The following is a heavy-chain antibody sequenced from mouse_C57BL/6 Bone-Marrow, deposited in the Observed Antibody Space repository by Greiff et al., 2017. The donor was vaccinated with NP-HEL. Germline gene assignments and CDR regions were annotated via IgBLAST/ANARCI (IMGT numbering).Heavy chain of an antibody. CDR3: ARGGWLRDFDY. CDR1: GYSFTGYY. D-gene: IGHD2-2*01. V-gene: IGHV1-42*01. Sequence: EVKLMESGPELVKPGASVKISCKASGYSFTGYYMNWVKQSPEKSLEWIGEINPSTGGTTYNQKFKAKATLTVDKSSSTAYMQLKSLTSEDSAVYYCARGGWLRDFDYWGQGTTLTVSS. CDR2: INPSTGGT. J-gene: IGHJ2*01.